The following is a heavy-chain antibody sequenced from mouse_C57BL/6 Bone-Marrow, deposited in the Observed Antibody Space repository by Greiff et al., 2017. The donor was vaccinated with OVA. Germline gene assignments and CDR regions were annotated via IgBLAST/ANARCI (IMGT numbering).Heavy chain of an antibody. CDR1: GFNIKDDY. J-gene: IGHJ3*01. CDR3: TAYYYGSPWFAY. CDR2: IDPENGDT. D-gene: IGHD1-1*01. Sequence: EVQVVESGAELVRPGASVKLSCTASGFNIKDDYMHWVKQRPEQGLEWIGWIDPENGDTEYASKFQGKATITADTSSNTAYLQLSSLTSEDTAVYYCTAYYYGSPWFAYWGQGTLVTVSA. V-gene: IGHV14-4*01.